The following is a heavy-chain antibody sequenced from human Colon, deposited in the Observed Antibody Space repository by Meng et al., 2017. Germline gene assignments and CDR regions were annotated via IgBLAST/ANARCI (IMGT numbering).Heavy chain of an antibody. CDR3: ARVFYDSRGVNWFDP. J-gene: IGHJ5*02. V-gene: IGHV4-31*03. D-gene: IGHD3-22*01. Sequence: SETLSLTCTVSGGSIANGDYYWSWIRQLPGKGLECIGHMYYTGNTYYNPSLKSRVSMSVDTSKNQFSVRLNSMTAADTAIYYCARVFYDSRGVNWFDPWGQGTLVTVSS. CDR2: MYYTGNT. CDR1: GGSIANGDYY.